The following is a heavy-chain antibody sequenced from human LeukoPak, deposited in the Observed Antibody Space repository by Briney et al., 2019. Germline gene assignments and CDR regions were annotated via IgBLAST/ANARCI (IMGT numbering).Heavy chain of an antibody. D-gene: IGHD3-22*01. CDR3: ARHRGDYDSSGYYWFDP. Sequence: KPSETLSLTCSVSGGSISSTTYYWAWIRQPPGKGLEWIGTIYYSGSTYYNPSLKSRVTISVDTSNNQLSLKLRSVTAADTAVYYCARHRGDYDSSGYYWFDPWSQGTLVTVSS. J-gene: IGHJ5*02. CDR2: IYYSGST. V-gene: IGHV4-39*01. CDR1: GGSISSTTYY.